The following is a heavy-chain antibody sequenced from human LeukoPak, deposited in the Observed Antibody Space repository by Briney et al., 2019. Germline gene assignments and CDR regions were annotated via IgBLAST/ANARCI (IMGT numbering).Heavy chain of an antibody. D-gene: IGHD2-21*01. CDR1: GYDFTKYA. Sequence: ASVKLSCKASGYDFTKYALQWVRQAPGPRLEWMGWIYAGNGRTKYSQDFQGRVTIIRGTSASIAYMELSSLRSDDMGVYDCARGIWSTTLIAYYLDYWGQGTLVTVSS. CDR2: IYAGNGRT. J-gene: IGHJ4*02. V-gene: IGHV1-3*03. CDR3: ARGIWSTTLIAYYLDY.